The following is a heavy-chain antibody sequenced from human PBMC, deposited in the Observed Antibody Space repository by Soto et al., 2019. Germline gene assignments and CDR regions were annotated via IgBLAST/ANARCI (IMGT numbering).Heavy chain of an antibody. D-gene: IGHD2-2*01. CDR2: IKEDAREE. V-gene: IGHV3-7*01. J-gene: IGHJ4*02. Sequence: EVQLVQSGGDLVQPGGSLRLSCVASGFTFSTYWMTWVRQAPGMGLEWVAGIKEDAREEVYVDSVKGRFSISRDNAKNSLYLQLNVVRAEDSAVYSCATAISSPFSNFDSWGQGSLVTVSS. CDR3: ATAISSPFSNFDS. CDR1: GFTFSTYW.